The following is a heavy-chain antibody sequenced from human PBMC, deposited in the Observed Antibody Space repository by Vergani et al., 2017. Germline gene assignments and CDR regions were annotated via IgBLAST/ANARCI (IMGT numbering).Heavy chain of an antibody. CDR1: GYTFTSYG. CDR2: ISAYNGNT. CDR3: AREAVSWLLTGDAFDI. D-gene: IGHD6-19*01. J-gene: IGHJ3*02. V-gene: IGHV1-18*01. Sequence: QVQLVQSGAEVKKPGASVKVSCKASGYTFTSYGISWVRQAPGQGLEWMGWISAYNGNTNYAQKLQGRVTMTTDTSTSAAYMELRSLRSDDTAVYYCAREAVSWLLTGDAFDIWGQGTMVTVSS.